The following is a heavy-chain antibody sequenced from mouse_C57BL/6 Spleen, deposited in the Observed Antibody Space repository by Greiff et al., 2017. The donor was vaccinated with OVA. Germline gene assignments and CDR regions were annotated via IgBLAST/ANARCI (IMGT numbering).Heavy chain of an antibody. CDR1: GFSLSTFGMG. D-gene: IGHD3-2*02. Sequence: QVTLKVSGPGILQPSQTLSLTCSFSGFSLSTFGMGVGWIRPPSGKGLEWLAHIWWDDAKYYNPALKSRLTIFKDTSKNQVFLKIANVDTADTATYYCARMELSGTRTWFAYWGQGTLVTVSA. V-gene: IGHV8-8*01. J-gene: IGHJ3*01. CDR2: IWWDDAK. CDR3: ARMELSGTRTWFAY.